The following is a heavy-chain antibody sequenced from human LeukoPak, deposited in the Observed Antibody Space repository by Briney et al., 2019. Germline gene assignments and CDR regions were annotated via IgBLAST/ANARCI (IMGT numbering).Heavy chain of an antibody. J-gene: IGHJ6*02. D-gene: IGHD3-3*01. Sequence: GASVKVSCKASGYTFTGNYVHWVRQGPGQGLEWMGWINPYSGGTYYGQKFQDRVIMTRDTSISTGYMELNSLRSDDMGIYYCARGQVASFGVVPDYRMDVWGPGTTVTVSS. V-gene: IGHV1-2*02. CDR2: INPYSGGT. CDR3: ARGQVASFGVVPDYRMDV. CDR1: GYTFTGNY.